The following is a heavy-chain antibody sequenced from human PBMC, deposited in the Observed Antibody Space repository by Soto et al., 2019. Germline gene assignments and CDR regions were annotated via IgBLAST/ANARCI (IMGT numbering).Heavy chain of an antibody. J-gene: IGHJ5*02. Sequence: QVQLQESGPGLVKPSETLSLTCTVSGGSISSYYWSWIRQPAGKGLEWIGRIYTSGSTNYNPSLKGRVTMSVDTSKSQFSLKLSSVTAADTAVYYCARDQRLALMTTVTGNWFDPWGQGTLVTVSS. V-gene: IGHV4-4*07. D-gene: IGHD4-17*01. CDR2: IYTSGST. CDR1: GGSISSYY. CDR3: ARDQRLALMTTVTGNWFDP.